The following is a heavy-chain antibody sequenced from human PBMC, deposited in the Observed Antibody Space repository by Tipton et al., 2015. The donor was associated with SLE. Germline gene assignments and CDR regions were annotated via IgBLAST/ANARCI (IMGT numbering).Heavy chain of an antibody. J-gene: IGHJ4*02. CDR1: GFTFSTYE. CDR3: GASYFDY. CDR2: ISGSGGTR. Sequence: SLRLSCAASGFTFSTYEMNWVRQAPGEGLEWVSHISGSGGTRYYADSVKGRFTISRDNAKKSLYLQMNSLRAEDTAVYYCGASYFDYWGQGTLVTVSS. V-gene: IGHV3-48*03.